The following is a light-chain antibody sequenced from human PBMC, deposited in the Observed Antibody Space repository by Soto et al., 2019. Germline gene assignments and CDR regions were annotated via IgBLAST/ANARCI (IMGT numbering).Light chain of an antibody. CDR2: DAS. V-gene: IGKV1-39*01. J-gene: IGKJ2*01. Sequence: DIQMTQSPSSLSASVGDRVTITCRASQGISTYLVWYQQRQGRAPKHLIYDASSLLSGVPSRFSGSGSGTDFTLTISSLQPEDFATYYCQQSYRTPYTFGQGTKLETK. CDR3: QQSYRTPYT. CDR1: QGISTY.